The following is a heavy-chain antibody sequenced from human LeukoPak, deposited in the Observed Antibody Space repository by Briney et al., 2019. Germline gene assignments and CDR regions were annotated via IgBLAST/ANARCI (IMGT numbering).Heavy chain of an antibody. CDR3: ARGNGGYVGY. Sequence: SETLSLTCTVSGGSISSYYWSWIRQPPGKGLEWIGYIYYSGSTNYNPSLKSRVTISVDTSKNQFSLKLSSVTAADPAVYYCARGNGGYVGYWGQGTLVTVSS. CDR2: IYYSGST. D-gene: IGHD2-8*01. J-gene: IGHJ4*02. V-gene: IGHV4-59*01. CDR1: GGSISSYY.